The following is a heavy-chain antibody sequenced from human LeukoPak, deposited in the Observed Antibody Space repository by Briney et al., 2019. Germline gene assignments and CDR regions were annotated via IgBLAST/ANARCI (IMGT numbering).Heavy chain of an antibody. CDR1: GGTFSSYA. CDR2: IIPIFGTA. CDR3: ASMVRGVNLDFDY. V-gene: IGHV1-69*13. Sequence: GASVKVSCMASGGTFSSYAISWVRQAPGQGLEWMGGIIPIFGTANYAQKFQGRVTITADESTSTAYMELSSLRSEDTAVYYCASMVRGVNLDFDYWGQGTLVTVSS. D-gene: IGHD3-10*01. J-gene: IGHJ4*02.